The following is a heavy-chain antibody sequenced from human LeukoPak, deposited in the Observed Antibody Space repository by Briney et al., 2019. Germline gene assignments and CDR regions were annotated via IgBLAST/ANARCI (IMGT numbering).Heavy chain of an antibody. Sequence: GASVKVSCKASGYTFTSYDINWVQQATGQGLEWMGWMNPDSGNTGYAQNFQGRVTMTSNTSITTAYMELTSLRSEDTAVYYCARGSFRGYCLDTSCYTINYWGQGTLVTVSS. V-gene: IGHV1-8*01. CDR1: GYTFTSYD. CDR2: MNPDSGNT. D-gene: IGHD2-2*02. J-gene: IGHJ4*02. CDR3: ARGSFRGYCLDTSCYTINY.